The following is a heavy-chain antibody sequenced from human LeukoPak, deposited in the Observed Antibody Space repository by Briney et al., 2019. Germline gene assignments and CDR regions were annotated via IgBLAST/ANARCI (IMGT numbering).Heavy chain of an antibody. J-gene: IGHJ4*02. CDR1: GFTVSSNY. V-gene: IGHV3-53*01. Sequence: PGGSLRLSCAASGFTVSSNYMSWVRQAPGMGLEWVSVIYSGGTTYYADSVKGRFTISRDNSENMLYLQMNSLRAEDTAVYYCAREPGTDYRKYYFDYWGQGTLVTVSS. D-gene: IGHD3/OR15-3a*01. CDR2: IYSGGTT. CDR3: AREPGTDYRKYYFDY.